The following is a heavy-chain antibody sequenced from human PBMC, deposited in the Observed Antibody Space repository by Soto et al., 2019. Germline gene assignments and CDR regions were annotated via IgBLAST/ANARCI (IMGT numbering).Heavy chain of an antibody. D-gene: IGHD6-19*01. V-gene: IGHV3-30*18. CDR2: ISYDGSNK. CDR3: AKDLGDQFSSGFH. J-gene: IGHJ4*02. Sequence: GGSLRLSCAASGFTFSSYGMHWVRQAPGKGLEWVAVISYDGSNKYYADSVKGRFTISRDNSKNTLYLQMNSLRAEDTAVYYCAKDLGDQFSSGFHWGQGTLVTVSS. CDR1: GFTFSSYG.